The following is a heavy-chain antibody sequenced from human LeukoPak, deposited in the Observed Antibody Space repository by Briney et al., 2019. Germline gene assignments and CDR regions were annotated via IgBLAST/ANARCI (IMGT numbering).Heavy chain of an antibody. CDR2: INSDGSST. J-gene: IGHJ4*02. CDR3: SARSVSDDY. Sequence: GGSLRLSCAASGFTFSSYWMHWVRQAPGKGLVWVSGINSDGSSTNYADSVKGRFTISRDNAKNTLFLQMSSLRAEDTAVYYCSARSVSDDYWGQGTLVTVST. CDR1: GFTFSSYW. V-gene: IGHV3-74*01. D-gene: IGHD6-19*01.